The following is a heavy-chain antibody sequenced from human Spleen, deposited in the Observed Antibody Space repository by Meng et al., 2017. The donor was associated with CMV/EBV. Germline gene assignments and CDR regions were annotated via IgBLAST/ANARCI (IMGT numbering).Heavy chain of an antibody. CDR1: GFTFSDYY. D-gene: IGHD1-26*01. CDR2: ISSSGSTI. Sequence: GESLKISCAASGFTFSDYYMSWIRQAPGKGLEWVSYISSSGSTIYYADSVKGRFTISRDNGKNSLYLQMNSLRAEDTAVYYCARHRSGGDSEFDYWGQGALVTVSS. J-gene: IGHJ4*02. CDR3: ARHRSGGDSEFDY. V-gene: IGHV3-11*01.